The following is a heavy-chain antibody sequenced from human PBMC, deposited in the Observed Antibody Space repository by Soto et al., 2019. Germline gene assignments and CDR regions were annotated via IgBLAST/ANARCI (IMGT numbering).Heavy chain of an antibody. CDR3: AREVKEGLLDRGWFDP. D-gene: IGHD3-3*01. Sequence: ASVKVSCKASGYSFTANYIHWVRQAPGQGLESLGWINPRSGSAKYAQKFQGRVTMTRDTSITTAYMDLTSLTSDDTAVYYCAREVKEGLLDRGWFDPWGQGTQVTV. CDR1: GYSFTANY. CDR2: INPRSGSA. J-gene: IGHJ5*02. V-gene: IGHV1-2*02.